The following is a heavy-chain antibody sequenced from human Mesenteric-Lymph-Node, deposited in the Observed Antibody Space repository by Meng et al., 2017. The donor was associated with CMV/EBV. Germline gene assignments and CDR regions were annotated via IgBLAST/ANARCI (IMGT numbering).Heavy chain of an antibody. CDR1: GFTFSSYE. J-gene: IGHJ4*02. CDR2: ISSSGSTI. CDR3: ARVREAYSNLDYFDY. Sequence: GGSLRLSCAASGFTFSSYEMNWVRQAPGKGLEWVSYISSSGSTIYYADSVKGRFTISRDNAKNSLYLQMNSLRAEDTAVYFCARVREAYSNLDYFDYWGQGTLVTVSS. D-gene: IGHD4-11*01. V-gene: IGHV3-48*03.